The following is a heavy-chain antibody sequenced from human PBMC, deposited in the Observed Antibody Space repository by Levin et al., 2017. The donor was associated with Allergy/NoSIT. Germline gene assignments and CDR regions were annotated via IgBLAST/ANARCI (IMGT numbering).Heavy chain of an antibody. V-gene: IGHV3-21*01. J-gene: IGHJ5*02. CDR2: ITSSSGHT. Sequence: GGSLRLSCAASGFTFSDYSMCWVRQAPGRGLEWVSCITSSSGHTYYADSVKGRFTIARDNAKNSLFLQMNSLRAEDTAVYYCARGTGDQPYNWFDPWGQGIMVTVSS. D-gene: IGHD4-17*01. CDR1: GFTFSDYS. CDR3: ARGTGDQPYNWFDP.